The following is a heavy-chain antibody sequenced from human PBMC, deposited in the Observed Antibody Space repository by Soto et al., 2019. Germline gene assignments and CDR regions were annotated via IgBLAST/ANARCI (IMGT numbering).Heavy chain of an antibody. D-gene: IGHD4-17*01. V-gene: IGHV3-23*01. CDR3: ASATTPGYLPGRPVDYYYYYYMDV. CDR2: ISGSGGST. CDR1: GFTFSSYA. J-gene: IGHJ6*03. Sequence: GGSLRLSCAASGFTFSSYAMSWVRQAPGKGLEWVSAISGSGGSTYYADSVKGRFTISRDNSKNTLYLQMNSLRAEDTAVYYCASATTPGYLPGRPVDYYYYYYMDVWGKGTTVTVSS.